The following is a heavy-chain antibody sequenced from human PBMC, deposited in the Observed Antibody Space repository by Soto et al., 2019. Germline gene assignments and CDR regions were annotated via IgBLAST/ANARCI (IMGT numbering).Heavy chain of an antibody. V-gene: IGHV1-8*01. Sequence: ASVKVSCKASGYTFTSYDIYWVRQATGQGLEWMGWMNPNTGNSGYAQKFQGRVTMTSDTSISTAHMELSSLRSEDTAVYYCARRAESNGWNGFGADKYYFDFWGQGTLVTVSS. CDR3: ARRAESNGWNGFGADKYYFDF. J-gene: IGHJ4*02. CDR1: GYTFTSYD. CDR2: MNPNTGNS. D-gene: IGHD1-1*01.